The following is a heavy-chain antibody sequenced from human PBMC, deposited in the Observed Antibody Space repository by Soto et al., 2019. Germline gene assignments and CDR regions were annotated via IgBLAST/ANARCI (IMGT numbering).Heavy chain of an antibody. D-gene: IGHD4-17*01. J-gene: IGHJ5*01. CDR2: IYYSGST. Sequence: SETLSLNCTISGGSIGGYYWSWIRQPPGKGLEWIGYIYYSGSTNYNPSLKSRVTISVDTSKNQFSLKLSSVTAADTAVYYCARNDADFNGFDTRGQRTLLTVSA. CDR3: ARNDADFNGFDT. V-gene: IGHV4-59*12. CDR1: GGSIGGYY.